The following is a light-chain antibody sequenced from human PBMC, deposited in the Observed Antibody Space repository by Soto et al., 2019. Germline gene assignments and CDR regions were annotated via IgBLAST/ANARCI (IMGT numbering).Light chain of an antibody. V-gene: IGLV2-23*01. CDR1: SSDVGSYNP. CDR2: EGS. J-gene: IGLJ3*02. CDR3: CSYAGSTTLM. Sequence: QSVLTQPASVSGSPGQSITISCTGTSSDVGSYNPVSWYQQYPGKAPKLMIYEGSQRPSGVSHRFSGSKSGNTASLTISGLQAEDEADYYCCSYAGSTTLMFGGGTQLTVL.